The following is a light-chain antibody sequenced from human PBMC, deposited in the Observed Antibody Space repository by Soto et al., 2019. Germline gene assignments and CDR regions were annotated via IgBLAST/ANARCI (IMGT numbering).Light chain of an antibody. V-gene: IGLV2-14*01. Sequence: QPASVSGSPGQSITISCTGTSSDVGGYNYVSWYQQHPGKAPKLMIYDVTNRPSGVSNRFSGSKSGNTASLTISGLQAEDEADYYCSSYTTSSTLVFGGGTKLTVL. CDR3: SSYTTSSTLV. J-gene: IGLJ2*01. CDR1: SSDVGGYNY. CDR2: DVT.